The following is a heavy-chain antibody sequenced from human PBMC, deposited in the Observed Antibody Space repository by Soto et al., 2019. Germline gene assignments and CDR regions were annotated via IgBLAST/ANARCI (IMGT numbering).Heavy chain of an antibody. CDR2: ISNSGSNT. V-gene: IGHV3-23*01. CDR1: GFTFSTYA. CDR3: AKGLGTSPAYYYYYYMDV. J-gene: IGHJ6*03. Sequence: GGSLRLSCAASGFTFSTYALSWVRQAPGKGLEWVSIISNSGSNTYYADSVKGRFTISRDNSKNTLYLQMNSLRAEDTAVYYCAKGLGTSPAYYYYYYMDVWGKGTTVTVSS.